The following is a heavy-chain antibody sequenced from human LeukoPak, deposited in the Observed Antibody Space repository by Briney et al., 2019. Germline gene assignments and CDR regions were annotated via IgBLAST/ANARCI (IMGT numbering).Heavy chain of an antibody. J-gene: IGHJ4*02. Sequence: ASVKVSCKASGYTFTGYYMHWVRQAPGQGLEWMGWINPNSGGTNYAQKFQGRVTMTRDTSISTAYMELSRLRSDDTAVYYCARERWLQPPFDYWGQGTLVTVSS. CDR1: GYTFTGYY. D-gene: IGHD5-24*01. V-gene: IGHV1-2*02. CDR3: ARERWLQPPFDY. CDR2: INPNSGGT.